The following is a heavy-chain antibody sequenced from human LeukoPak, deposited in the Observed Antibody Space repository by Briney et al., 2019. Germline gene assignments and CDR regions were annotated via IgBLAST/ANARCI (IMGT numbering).Heavy chain of an antibody. Sequence: SETLSLTCLLSGASIGPYYWSWIRQAAGKGPEWIGRIYTTGTADYNPSLKGRVFLSVDTSMNQFSLKVTSVTAADTAVYYCARDHSSSSWMDAFEIWGPGTKVIVSS. D-gene: IGHD6-6*01. V-gene: IGHV4-4*07. J-gene: IGHJ3*02. CDR1: GASIGPYY. CDR2: IYTTGTA. CDR3: ARDHSSSSWMDAFEI.